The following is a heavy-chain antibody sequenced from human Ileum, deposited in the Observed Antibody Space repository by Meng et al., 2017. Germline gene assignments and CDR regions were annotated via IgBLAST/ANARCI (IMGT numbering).Heavy chain of an antibody. CDR1: GGTFNTYA. J-gene: IGHJ4*02. V-gene: IGHV1-69*01. Sequence: QVQLVQAGAEVKKPGSSVKVSCKVSGGTFNTYAISWVRQAPGQGLEWMGVIIPIFDTPNYAQKFQDRVTITADASTSTTYMELNGLMSEDTALYYCARGAVVATTYYFDSWGQGTLVTVSS. CDR2: IIPIFDTP. D-gene: IGHD2-21*02. CDR3: ARGAVVATTYYFDS.